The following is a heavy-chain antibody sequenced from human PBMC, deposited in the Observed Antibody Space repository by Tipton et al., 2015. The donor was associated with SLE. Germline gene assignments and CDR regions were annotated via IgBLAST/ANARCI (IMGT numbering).Heavy chain of an antibody. J-gene: IGHJ4*02. CDR1: GFTFSNYA. CDR3: ARIHYYGSGSRDY. CDR2: IDSDWTIT. D-gene: IGHD3-10*01. V-gene: IGHV3-74*01. Sequence: SLRLSCAASGFTFSNYAMSWVRQAPGKGLMWVSRIDSDWTITNYADTVKGRFTISRDNAKDTLYLQMNSLRAEDTAVYYCARIHYYGSGSRDYWGQGTLVTVSS.